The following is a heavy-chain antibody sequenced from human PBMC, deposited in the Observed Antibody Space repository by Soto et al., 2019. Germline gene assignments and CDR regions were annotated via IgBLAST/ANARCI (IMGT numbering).Heavy chain of an antibody. D-gene: IGHD3-22*01. J-gene: IGHJ4*02. CDR3: ARWITPNYDSSGSLDY. V-gene: IGHV1-69*01. CDR1: GGTFSSYA. CDR2: IIPIFGTA. Sequence: QVQLVQSGAEVKKPGSSVKVSCKASGGTFSSYAISWVRQAPGQGLEWMGGIIPIFGTANYAQKFQGRVTITADESTSTAYMEPSSLRSEDTAVYYCARWITPNYDSSGSLDYWGQGTLVTVSS.